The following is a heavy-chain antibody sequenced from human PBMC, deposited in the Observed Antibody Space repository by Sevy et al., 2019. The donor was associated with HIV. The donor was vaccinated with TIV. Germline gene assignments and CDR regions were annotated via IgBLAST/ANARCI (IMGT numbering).Heavy chain of an antibody. CDR2: INPNRGGT. D-gene: IGHD2-2*01. J-gene: IGHJ4*02. Sequence: ASVKVSCKASGYTFTGYYMHWVRQAPGQGLEWMGWINPNRGGTNYAQKFQGRVTMTRDTSISTAYMELSRLRSDDTAVYYCARDGQWGYCSSTSCPEFDYWGQGTLVTVSS. CDR3: ARDGQWGYCSSTSCPEFDY. CDR1: GYTFTGYY. V-gene: IGHV1-2*02.